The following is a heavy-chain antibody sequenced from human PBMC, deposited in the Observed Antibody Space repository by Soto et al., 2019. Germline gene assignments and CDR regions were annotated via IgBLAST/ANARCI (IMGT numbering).Heavy chain of an antibody. Sequence: PGGSLRLSCAASGFPFTSHSMHWVRQTPGKGLEWVAAISYDEIDTKYASSVKGRFTVSRDNVKNTLSLQMNSLRPEETAVYYCAKDSGYQLPDNYFYYGLDVWGQGTTVTVSS. D-gene: IGHD2-2*01. CDR2: ISYDEIDT. V-gene: IGHV3-30*18. CDR1: GFPFTSHS. CDR3: AKDSGYQLPDNYFYYGLDV. J-gene: IGHJ6*02.